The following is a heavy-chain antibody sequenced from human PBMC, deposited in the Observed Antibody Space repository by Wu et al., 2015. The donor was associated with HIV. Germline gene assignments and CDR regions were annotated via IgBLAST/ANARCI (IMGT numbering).Heavy chain of an antibody. CDR3: CGERPEWRHFDR. D-gene: IGHD3-10*01. Sequence: QVHQVQSGAEVKKSGSSVKVSCQASGGTFTSYAFSWVRQAPGQGFEWMGGISPISETPDYAQKFQGRVTIATDKSTSTVYMEFSSLRSEDTAMYYWCGERPEWRHFDRWGQGTLVTVSS. V-gene: IGHV1-69*05. CDR2: ISPISETP. CDR1: GGTFTSYA. J-gene: IGHJ4*02.